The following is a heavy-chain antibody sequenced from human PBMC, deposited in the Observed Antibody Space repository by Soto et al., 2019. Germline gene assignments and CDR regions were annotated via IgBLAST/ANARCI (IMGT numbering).Heavy chain of an antibody. CDR1: GYTFTSYA. D-gene: IGHD6-13*01. CDR3: ARAQQLDGIWFDP. CDR2: INAGNGNT. J-gene: IGHJ5*02. Sequence: QVQLVQSGAEVKKPGASVKVSCKASGYTFTSYAMHWVRQAPGQRLEWMGWINAGNGNTKYSQKFQGRVTITRDTSASTAYMELSSLRSEDTAVYYCARAQQLDGIWFDPWGQGTLVTVSS. V-gene: IGHV1-3*01.